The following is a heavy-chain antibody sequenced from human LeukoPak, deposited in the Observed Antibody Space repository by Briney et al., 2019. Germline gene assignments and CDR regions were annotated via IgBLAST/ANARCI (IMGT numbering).Heavy chain of an antibody. D-gene: IGHD1-20*01. Sequence: SETLSLTCTVSGGTISSYYWSWIRQPPGKGLEWIGSISHIGNTYYNPSLKSRVTISVDTSKNQFSLKMSSVSDADTALYYCARRITGTTSDSFDYWGQGTLVTVSS. J-gene: IGHJ4*02. V-gene: IGHV4-59*05. CDR3: ARRITGTTSDSFDY. CDR1: GGTISSYY. CDR2: ISHIGNT.